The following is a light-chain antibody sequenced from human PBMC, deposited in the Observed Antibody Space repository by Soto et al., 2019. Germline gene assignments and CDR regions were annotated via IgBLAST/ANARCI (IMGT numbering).Light chain of an antibody. J-gene: IGKJ2*01. V-gene: IGKV1-6*01. CDR2: EAS. CDR3: LQDYKYPYT. CDR1: QGMRND. Sequence: AIQMTQSPSSLSASVGDRVTITCRASQGMRNDLGWYQQKPGQAPKILIYEASTLQSGVPSRFSGSGSGTDFTLTINSLQPEDFATYYCLQDYKYPYTFGQGTRLEIK.